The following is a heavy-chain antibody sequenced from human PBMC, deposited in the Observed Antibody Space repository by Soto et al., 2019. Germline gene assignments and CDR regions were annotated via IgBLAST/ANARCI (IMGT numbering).Heavy chain of an antibody. Sequence: QVQLVQSGAEVKKPGSSVKVSCKASGGTFSTYAISWVRQAPGQGLEWMGGIIPVVDSTNYAQKFQDRVTITADESTNTAYMELSGLRSEDTAVYYCATPDVFVVVADGNFYGMDVWGQGTTVTVSS. CDR1: GGTFSTYA. D-gene: IGHD2-15*01. J-gene: IGHJ6*02. V-gene: IGHV1-69*13. CDR3: ATPDVFVVVADGNFYGMDV. CDR2: IIPVVDST.